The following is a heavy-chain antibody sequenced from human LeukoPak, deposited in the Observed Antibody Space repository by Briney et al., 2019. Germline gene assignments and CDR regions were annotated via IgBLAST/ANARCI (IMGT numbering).Heavy chain of an antibody. V-gene: IGHV3-7*01. J-gene: IGHJ4*02. CDR2: IKKDGSEK. Sequence: TGGSLRLSCAASGFTFNSYWMSWVRQAPGKGLEGVANIKKDGSEKYYVDSVKGRFTISRDNAKNSLYLHMNSLRAEDTAVYYCASVREWQLQNAPFDYWGQGTLVTVSS. D-gene: IGHD1-26*01. CDR1: GFTFNSYW. CDR3: ASVREWQLQNAPFDY.